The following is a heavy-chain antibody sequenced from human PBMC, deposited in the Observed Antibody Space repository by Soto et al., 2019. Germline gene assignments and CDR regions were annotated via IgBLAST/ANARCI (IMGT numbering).Heavy chain of an antibody. J-gene: IGHJ5*02. V-gene: IGHV4-59*01. Sequence: SETLSLTCTVSGGSISSYYWSWIRQPPGKGLEWIGYTYYSGSTNYNPSLKSRVTMSVDTSRNQFSLKLNSVTAADTAVYYCARTYCSGGSCYPGGNWFDPWGQGTLVTAPQ. CDR3: ARTYCSGGSCYPGGNWFDP. CDR2: TYYSGST. CDR1: GGSISSYY. D-gene: IGHD2-15*01.